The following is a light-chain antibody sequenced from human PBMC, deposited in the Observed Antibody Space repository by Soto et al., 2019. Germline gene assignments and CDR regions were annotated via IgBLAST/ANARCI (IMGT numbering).Light chain of an antibody. CDR1: QSVTSSY. J-gene: IGKJ4*01. Sequence: EIVLTQSPGTLSLSPGERATLSCRASQSVTSSYLAWYQHKPGQAPRLLIYVASRRATGIPDRFTGSGSGTDFTLTISRLGPDDFAVYYCHQYASSPPTFGGGTKVEIK. V-gene: IGKV3-20*01. CDR2: VAS. CDR3: HQYASSPPT.